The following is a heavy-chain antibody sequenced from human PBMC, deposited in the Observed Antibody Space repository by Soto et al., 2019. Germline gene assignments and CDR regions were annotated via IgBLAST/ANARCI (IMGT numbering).Heavy chain of an antibody. D-gene: IGHD3-16*01. J-gene: IGHJ6*02. Sequence: GASVKVSCKASGDTFSSYAINWVRQAPGQGLEWMGGIIPIFATADYAQKFQGRVTITADESTSTAYMELSSLRSEDTAVYYCAQCLLGVNYYYGMDVWGQGTTVTVSS. CDR1: GDTFSSYA. CDR2: IIPIFATA. CDR3: AQCLLGVNYYYGMDV. V-gene: IGHV1-69*13.